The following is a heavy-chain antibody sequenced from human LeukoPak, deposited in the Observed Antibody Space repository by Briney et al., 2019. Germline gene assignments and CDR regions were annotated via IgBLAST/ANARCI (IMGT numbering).Heavy chain of an antibody. Sequence: PSETLSLTCAVYGGSFSGYYWSWIRQPPGKGLEWIGEINHSGSANYNPSLKSRVTISVDTSKNQFYLKLCSVTAADTAVYYCGSFFDYWGQGTLVTVSS. J-gene: IGHJ4*02. CDR1: GGSFSGYY. V-gene: IGHV4-34*01. CDR3: GSFFDY. CDR2: INHSGSA.